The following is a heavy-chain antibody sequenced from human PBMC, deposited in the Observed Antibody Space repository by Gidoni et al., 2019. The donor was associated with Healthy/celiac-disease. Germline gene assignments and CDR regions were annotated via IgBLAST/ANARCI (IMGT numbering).Heavy chain of an antibody. D-gene: IGHD3-9*01. Sequence: EVQLLESGGGLVQPGGSLRLSCAAAGFTFSSYARTWVRPAPGEGLEWVSAISGSGGSTYYADSVKGRFTISRDNSKNTLYLQMNSLRAEDTAVYYCATYYDILTGSTYYFDYWGQGTLVTVSS. J-gene: IGHJ4*02. V-gene: IGHV3-23*01. CDR2: ISGSGGST. CDR3: ATYYDILTGSTYYFDY. CDR1: GFTFSSYA.